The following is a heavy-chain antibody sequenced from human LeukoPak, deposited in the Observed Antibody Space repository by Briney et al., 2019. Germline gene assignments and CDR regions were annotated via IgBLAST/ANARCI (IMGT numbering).Heavy chain of an antibody. CDR1: GFTVSSNY. J-gene: IGHJ4*02. CDR3: ARGFCSAGSCYPDN. Sequence: GGSLRLSCAASGFTVSSNYMSWVRQAPGKGLEWVSVIYSGGSTYYADSVKGRITISRDNSKNTLYLQMNSLRVEDTAVYYCARGFCSAGSCYPDNWGQGTLVTVSS. D-gene: IGHD2-15*01. V-gene: IGHV3-66*01. CDR2: IYSGGST.